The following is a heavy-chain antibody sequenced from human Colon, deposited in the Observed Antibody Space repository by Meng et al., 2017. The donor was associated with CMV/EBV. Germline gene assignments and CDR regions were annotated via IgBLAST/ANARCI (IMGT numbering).Heavy chain of an antibody. D-gene: IGHD6-13*01. V-gene: IGHV3-30*03. Sequence: GGSLRLSCAASGFTFSSYSMYWVRQAPGKGLVWVAVISYDGTKTDYADSVKGRFSISRDNPKNTLYLQMNSLRPEDTAVYYCARAGYGGFIKDAFDYWGQGTLVTVSS. CDR2: ISYDGTKT. J-gene: IGHJ4*02. CDR3: ARAGYGGFIKDAFDY. CDR1: GFTFSSYS.